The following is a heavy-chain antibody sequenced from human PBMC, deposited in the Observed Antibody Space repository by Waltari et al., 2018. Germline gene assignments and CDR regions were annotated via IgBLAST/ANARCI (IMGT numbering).Heavy chain of an antibody. J-gene: IGHJ4*02. CDR3: AKDGWFGAMYYFDY. Sequence: EVQLLESGGGLVQPGGSLRLSCAASGFTFSSYAMSWVGQAPGKGLEWVSVIYSGGSTYYADSVKGRFTISRDNSKNTLYLQMNSLRAEDTAVYYCAKDGWFGAMYYFDYWGQGTLVTVSS. CDR1: GFTFSSYA. D-gene: IGHD3-10*01. V-gene: IGHV3-23*03. CDR2: IYSGGST.